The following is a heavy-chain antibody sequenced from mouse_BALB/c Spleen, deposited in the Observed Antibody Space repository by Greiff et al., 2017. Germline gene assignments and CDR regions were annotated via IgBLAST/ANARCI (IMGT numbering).Heavy chain of an antibody. J-gene: IGHJ1*01. D-gene: IGHD2-1*01. V-gene: IGHV5-9-4*01. CDR2: ISSGGSYT. CDR3: ARDYGNSYWYFDV. Sequence: EVKLVESGGGLVKPGGSLKLSCAASGFTFSSYAMSWVRQSPEKRLEWVAEISSGGSYTYYPDTVTGRFTISRDNAKNTLYLEMSSLRSEDTAMYYCARDYGNSYWYFDVWGAGTTVTVSS. CDR1: GFTFSSYA.